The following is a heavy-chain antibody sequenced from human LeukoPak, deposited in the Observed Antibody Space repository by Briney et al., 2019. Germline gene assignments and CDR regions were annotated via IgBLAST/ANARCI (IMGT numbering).Heavy chain of an antibody. V-gene: IGHV4-59*01. CDR3: ARAAAPYYYYGMDV. CDR2: IYYSGST. Sequence: SSETLSLTCTVSGGSISSYYWSWIRQPPGKGLEWIGYIYYSGSTNYNPSLKSRVTISVDTSKNQFSLKLSSVTAADTAVYYCARAAAPYYYYGMDVWGQGTTVTVSS. CDR1: GGSISSYY. J-gene: IGHJ6*02. D-gene: IGHD6-13*01.